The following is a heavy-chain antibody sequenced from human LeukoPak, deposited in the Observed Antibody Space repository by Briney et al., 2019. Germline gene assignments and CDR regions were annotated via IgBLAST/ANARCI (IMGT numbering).Heavy chain of an antibody. D-gene: IGHD3-3*01. CDR3: ARDVRILEWHSYWYFDL. J-gene: IGHJ2*01. CDR2: MIPIFGTA. Sequence: SVRVSCKASGGTFSSYAISWVRQAPGQGLEWMGGMIPIFGTANYAQKFQGRVTITADESTSTAYMELSSLRSEDTAVYYCARDVRILEWHSYWYFDLWGRGTLVTVSS. CDR1: GGTFSSYA. V-gene: IGHV1-69*13.